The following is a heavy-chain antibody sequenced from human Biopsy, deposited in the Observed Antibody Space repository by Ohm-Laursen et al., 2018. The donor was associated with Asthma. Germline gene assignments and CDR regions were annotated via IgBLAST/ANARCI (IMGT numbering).Heavy chain of an antibody. CDR1: GGTFSNFA. J-gene: IGHJ4*02. D-gene: IGHD5-18*01. V-gene: IGHV1-69*01. CDR3: ASDFPKDYVRYSFQF. CDR2: IMTVLGTT. Sequence: SSVKVSCKAPGGTFSNFAISWVRQAPGQGLEWLGGIMTVLGTTNYAQKFQGRVTITADESTSTAYMEVTSLRSEDTAMYYCASDFPKDYVRYSFQFWGQGTLVTVSS.